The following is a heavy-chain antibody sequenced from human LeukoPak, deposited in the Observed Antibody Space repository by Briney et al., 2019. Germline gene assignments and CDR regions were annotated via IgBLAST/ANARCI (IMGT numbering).Heavy chain of an antibody. D-gene: IGHD3-10*01. CDR1: GGSISSYY. CDR2: IYYSGST. CDR3: ARVDLFYYGSGSYDRWYFDL. Sequence: SETLSLTCTVSGGSISSYYWRWIRQPPGKGLEWIGYIYYSGSTNYNPSLKSRVTISVDTSKNQFSLKLSSVTAADTAVYYCARVDLFYYGSGSYDRWYFDLWGRGTLVTVSS. J-gene: IGHJ2*01. V-gene: IGHV4-59*01.